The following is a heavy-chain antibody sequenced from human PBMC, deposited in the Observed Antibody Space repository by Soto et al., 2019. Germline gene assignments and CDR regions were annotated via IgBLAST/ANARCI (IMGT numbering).Heavy chain of an antibody. D-gene: IGHD5-12*01. CDR1: GFTFDDYT. J-gene: IGHJ4*02. CDR2: ISWDGGST. Sequence: GGSLRLSCTASGFTFDDYTMHWVRQAPGKGLEWVSLISWDGGSTYYADSVKGRFTISRDNSKNSLYLQMNSLRTEDTALYYCAKDNMDGYNVFDYWGQGTLVTVSS. V-gene: IGHV3-43*01. CDR3: AKDNMDGYNVFDY.